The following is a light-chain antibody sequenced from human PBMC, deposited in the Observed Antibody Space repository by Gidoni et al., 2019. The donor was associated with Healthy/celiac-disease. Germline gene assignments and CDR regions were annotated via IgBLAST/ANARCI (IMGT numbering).Light chain of an antibody. CDR3: CSYAGSYVV. J-gene: IGLJ2*01. CDR1: SSDVGGYNY. Sequence: QYALSPPRSVSRSPGQSVTISVTGTSSDVGGYNYVSWYQQHPGKAPKLMIYDVSKRPSGVPDRFSGSKSGNTASLTISGLQAEDEADYYCCSYAGSYVVFGGGTKLTVL. V-gene: IGLV2-11*01. CDR2: DVS.